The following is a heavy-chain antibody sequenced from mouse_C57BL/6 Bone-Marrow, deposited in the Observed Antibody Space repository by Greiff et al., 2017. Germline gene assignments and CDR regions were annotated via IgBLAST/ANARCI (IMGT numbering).Heavy chain of an antibody. CDR1: GYAFTNYL. V-gene: IGHV1-54*01. Sequence: QVQLKESGAELVRPGTSVKVSCKASGYAFTNYLIEWVKQRPGQGLEWIGVINPGSGGTNYNEKFKGKATLTADKSSSTAYMQLCSLTSEASAVYFCARSKNWDSWFAYCDQGTLVTVSA. J-gene: IGHJ3*01. CDR2: INPGSGGT. D-gene: IGHD4-1*01. CDR3: ARSKNWDSWFAY.